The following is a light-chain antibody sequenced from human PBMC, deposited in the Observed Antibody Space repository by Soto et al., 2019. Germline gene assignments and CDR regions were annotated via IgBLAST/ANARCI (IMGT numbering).Light chain of an antibody. Sequence: QSALTQPASVSGSPGQSITISCTGTSSDVGGYNYVSWYQQHPGKAPKLMIYEVSNRPSGVSNRFSGSKSGNTASLTISGLHAEDEADYYCSSYTSSSTLSFGTRTKLTVL. CDR3: SSYTSSSTLS. J-gene: IGLJ1*01. CDR1: SSDVGGYNY. CDR2: EVS. V-gene: IGLV2-14*01.